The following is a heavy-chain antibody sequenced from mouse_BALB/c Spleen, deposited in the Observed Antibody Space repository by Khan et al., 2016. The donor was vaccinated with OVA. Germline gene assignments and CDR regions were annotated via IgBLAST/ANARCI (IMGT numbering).Heavy chain of an antibody. CDR2: IRNKANGSTT. CDR1: GFTFTDYY. Sequence: EVQLLETGGGLVQPGGSLRLSCATSGFTFTDYYMSWVRQPPGKALEWLGFIRNKANGSTTEYSASVKGRFTISRDNYQTIDYLEMNTLSAVNSATYYCAGETVGDIYWYFGDWGAGTTVTVSS. D-gene: IGHD1-1*01. V-gene: IGHV7-3*02. J-gene: IGHJ1*01. CDR3: AGETVGDIYWYFGD.